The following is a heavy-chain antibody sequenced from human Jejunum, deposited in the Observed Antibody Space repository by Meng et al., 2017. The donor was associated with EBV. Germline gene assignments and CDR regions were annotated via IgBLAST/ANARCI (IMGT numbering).Heavy chain of an antibody. CDR2: IKSKKDGETT. CDR3: NTDHGTGTSNYGTYGAFDM. D-gene: IGHD1-26*01. CDR1: GVWCHVSNDW. V-gene: IGHV3-15*01. Sequence: EVQLVESGGGLVKPGGYLRLSCAASGVWCHVSNDWMSWVRQAPGKGLEWVGRIKSKKDGETTDYAAPVKGRFTISRDDSKDTLFLQMNSLKAEDTAVYYCNTDHGTGTSNYGTYGAFDMWGQGTMGNVSS. J-gene: IGHJ3*02.